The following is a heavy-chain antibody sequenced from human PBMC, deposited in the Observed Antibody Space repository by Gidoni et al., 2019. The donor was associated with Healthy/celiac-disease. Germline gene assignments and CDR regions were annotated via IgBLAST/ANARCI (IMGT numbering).Heavy chain of an antibody. D-gene: IGHD7-27*01. CDR3: AKDLNWGVDS. V-gene: IGHV3-30*18. Sequence: QVQLVEAGGGVVQPGRALRRACAASGFTFSSYGMHWVRQAPGKGLEWVAVISYDGSNKYYADVVKGRLTISRDNSKNTLYLQMNSLRAEDTAVYYCAKDLNWGVDSWGQGTLVTVSS. CDR2: ISYDGSNK. CDR1: GFTFSSYG. J-gene: IGHJ4*02.